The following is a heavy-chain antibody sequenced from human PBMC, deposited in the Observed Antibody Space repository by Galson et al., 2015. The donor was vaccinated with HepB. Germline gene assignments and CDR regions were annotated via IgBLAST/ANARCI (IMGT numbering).Heavy chain of an antibody. J-gene: IGHJ4*02. CDR3: ARGSLTTIRNYFDY. V-gene: IGHV1-69*13. D-gene: IGHD4-11*01. CDR2: ITLIFDTT. CDR1: GGTLRGYA. Sequence: SVKVSCKASGGTLRGYAINWVRQAPGQGLEWMGRITLIFDTTYYAQKFQGRLTITADESTSTAYMELSSLTSKDTAVYYCARGSLTTIRNYFDYWGQGTLVTVAS.